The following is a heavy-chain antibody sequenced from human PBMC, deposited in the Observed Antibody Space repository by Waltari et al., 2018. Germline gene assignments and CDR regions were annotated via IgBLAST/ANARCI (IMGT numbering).Heavy chain of an antibody. Sequence: QVQLVQSGAEVKKPGSSVKVSCKASGGTFSSYAISWVRQAPGQGLEWMGGIIPIFGTANYAQKCQGRVTITADESTSTAYMELSSLRSEDTAVYYCARGNYDYVWGSYRQYFDYWGQGTLVTVSS. CDR1: GGTFSSYA. CDR2: IIPIFGTA. CDR3: ARGNYDYVWGSYRQYFDY. D-gene: IGHD3-16*02. V-gene: IGHV1-69*01. J-gene: IGHJ4*02.